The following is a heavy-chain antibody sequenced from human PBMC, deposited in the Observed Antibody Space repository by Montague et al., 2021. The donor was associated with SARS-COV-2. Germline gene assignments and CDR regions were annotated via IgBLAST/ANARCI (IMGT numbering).Heavy chain of an antibody. D-gene: IGHD6-19*01. Sequence: SLRLSCAASGFIFSSHNMNWVRQSPGKGLEWVSSISNSGTYIKYAESVKGRFTISRDNTNYSLFLQMDSLRDEDTAIYYCARARPKDNIAVPGAFGYWGQGILVTVSS. CDR2: ISNSGTYI. CDR3: ARARPKDNIAVPGAFGY. V-gene: IGHV3-21*01. CDR1: GFIFSSHN. J-gene: IGHJ4*02.